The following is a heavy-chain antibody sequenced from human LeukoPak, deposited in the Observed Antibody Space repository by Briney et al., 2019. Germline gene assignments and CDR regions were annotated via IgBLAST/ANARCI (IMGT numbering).Heavy chain of an antibody. D-gene: IGHD5-18*01. V-gene: IGHV4-59*08. CDR2: IYYSGST. Sequence: PSETLSLTCTVSGGSISSYYWSWIRQPPGKGLEWIGYIYYSGSTNYNPSLKSRVTISVDTSKNQFSLKLSSVTAADTAVYYCASTILTENVDTAMVGVPYYYYGMDVWGQGTTVTVSS. CDR3: ASTILTENVDTAMVGVPYYYYGMDV. J-gene: IGHJ6*02. CDR1: GGSISSYY.